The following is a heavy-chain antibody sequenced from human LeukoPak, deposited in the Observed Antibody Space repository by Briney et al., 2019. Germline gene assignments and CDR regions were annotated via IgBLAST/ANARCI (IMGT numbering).Heavy chain of an antibody. V-gene: IGHV3-15*01. CDR3: TTRRQDGW. CDR2: IKIKRDGGTI. D-gene: IGHD2-15*01. Sequence: TGGSLRLSCVGSGFTFSDAWISWVRQAPGKGLGWVGRIKIKRDGGTIDYAAPVKGRFTISRDDSRNTLYLQMNTLKTEDIAVYYCTTRRQDGWWGQGTLVTV. J-gene: IGHJ4*02. CDR1: GFTFSDAW.